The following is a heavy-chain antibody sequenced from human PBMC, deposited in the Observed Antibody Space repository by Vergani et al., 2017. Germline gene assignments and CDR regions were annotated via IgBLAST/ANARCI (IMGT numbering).Heavy chain of an antibody. CDR2: ISGSGGST. Sequence: EVQLLESGGGLVQPGGSLRLSCAASGFTFSSYAMSWARQAPGKGLEWVSAISGSGGSTYYADSVKGRFTISRDNSKNTLYLQMNSLRAEDTAVYYCAKAIRGYSYGFYAFDIWGQGTMVTVSS. D-gene: IGHD5-18*01. J-gene: IGHJ3*02. V-gene: IGHV3-23*01. CDR1: GFTFSSYA. CDR3: AKAIRGYSYGFYAFDI.